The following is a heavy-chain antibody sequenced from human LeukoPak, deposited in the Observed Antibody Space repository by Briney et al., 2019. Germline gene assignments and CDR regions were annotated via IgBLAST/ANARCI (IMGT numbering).Heavy chain of an antibody. D-gene: IGHD6-19*01. J-gene: IGHJ4*02. CDR2: VSGGADKT. CDR3: AKGPLIEVAGTTWDY. CDR1: RFTVSSNY. Sequence: GGSLRLSCAASRFTVSSNYMSWVRQAPGKGLEWVSAVSGGADKTYYADSVKGRFTISRDNSKNTLHLQMNSLRAEDTALYYCAKGPLIEVAGTTWDYWGQGTLVTVSS. V-gene: IGHV3-23*01.